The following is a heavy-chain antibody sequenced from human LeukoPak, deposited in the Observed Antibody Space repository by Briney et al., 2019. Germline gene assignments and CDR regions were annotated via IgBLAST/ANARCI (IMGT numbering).Heavy chain of an antibody. CDR2: IKQDGSEK. CDR3: ARELRAVRRYCSGGSCYYYFDY. D-gene: IGHD2-15*01. J-gene: IGHJ4*02. V-gene: IGHV3-7*01. Sequence: GGSLRLSCAASGFTFSSYWMSWVRQAPGKGLEWVANIKQDGSEKYYVDSVKGRFTISRDNAKNSLYLQMNSLRAEDTAVYYCARELRAVRRYCSGGSCYYYFDYWGQGTLVTVSS. CDR1: GFTFSSYW.